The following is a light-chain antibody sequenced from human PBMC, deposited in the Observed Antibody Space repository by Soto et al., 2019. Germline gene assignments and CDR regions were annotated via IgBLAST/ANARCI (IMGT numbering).Light chain of an antibody. CDR1: QSVFNNH. CDR3: HQYGSSPQT. Sequence: EIVLTQSPGTLSLSPGERATLSCRASQSVFNNHIGWYQQKPGQAPRRLIFGASFRATGIPDRFSGSGSGTDFTLTISRLEPEDFAVYYCHQYGSSPQTFGQGTKVDIK. J-gene: IGKJ1*01. V-gene: IGKV3-20*01. CDR2: GAS.